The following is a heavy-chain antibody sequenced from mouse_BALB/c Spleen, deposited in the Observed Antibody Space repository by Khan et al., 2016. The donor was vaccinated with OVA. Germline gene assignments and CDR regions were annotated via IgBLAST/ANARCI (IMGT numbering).Heavy chain of an antibody. V-gene: IGHV5-6-5*01. Sequence: EVQLVESGGGLVKPGGSLKLSCAASGFTFRNYAMSWVRQTLEKRLEWVASISSGGSTYYSDSVKGRFTISRDNARNILYLQMSSLRSEDTAMYYCARGYRNFVNPHYAMDYWGQGTSVTVSS. CDR3: ARGYRNFVNPHYAMDY. D-gene: IGHD2-1*01. CDR1: GFTFRNYA. CDR2: ISSGGST. J-gene: IGHJ4*01.